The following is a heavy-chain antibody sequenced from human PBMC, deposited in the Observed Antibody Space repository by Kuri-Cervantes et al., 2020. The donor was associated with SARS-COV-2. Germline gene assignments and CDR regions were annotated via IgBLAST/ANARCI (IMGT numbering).Heavy chain of an antibody. Sequence: ETLSLTCAASGFTFSSYAMSWVRQAPGKGLEWVSAISGSGGSTSYAQKFQGRVTMTRDTSISTAYMELSRLRSDDTDVYYCARGVTMVRGVSLQQQSLGIEGYWGQGTLVTVSS. D-gene: IGHD3-10*01. J-gene: IGHJ4*02. CDR3: ARGVTMVRGVSLQQQSLGIEGY. CDR1: GFTFSSYA. CDR2: ISGSGGST. V-gene: IGHV3-23*01.